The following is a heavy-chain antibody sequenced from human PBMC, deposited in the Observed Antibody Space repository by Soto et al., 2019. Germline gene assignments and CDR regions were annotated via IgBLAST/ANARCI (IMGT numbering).Heavy chain of an antibody. D-gene: IGHD3-16*01. V-gene: IGHV3-7*05. J-gene: IGHJ4*02. Sequence: EVQLVESGGGLVQPGGSLRLSCAASGFTFSSYWMSWVRQAPGKGLEWVANIKQDGSEKYYVDSVKGRFTISRDNAKNSLYLQMNSLRAEDTAVYYCARDRHYDYRPFDYGGQGTLVTVSS. CDR2: IKQDGSEK. CDR1: GFTFSSYW. CDR3: ARDRHYDYRPFDY.